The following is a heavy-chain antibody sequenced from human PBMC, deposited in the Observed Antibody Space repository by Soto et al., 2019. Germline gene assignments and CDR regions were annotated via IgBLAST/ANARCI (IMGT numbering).Heavy chain of an antibody. J-gene: IGHJ4*02. V-gene: IGHV3-66*04. Sequence: EVPLVESGGGLVQPGGSLRLSCAASGFSVSTNYMSWVRQAPGKGLEWVSIIYRDGTTYYADSVKGRFAISRDNSKNTLFFQMNSLRAEDTAVYYCARQLTVGATIDYWGQGTLVTVSS. CDR1: GFSVSTNY. CDR3: ARQLTVGATIDY. D-gene: IGHD1-26*01. CDR2: IYRDGTT.